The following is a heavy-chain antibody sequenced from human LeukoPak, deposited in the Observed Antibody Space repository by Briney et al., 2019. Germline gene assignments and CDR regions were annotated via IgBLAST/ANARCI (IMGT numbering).Heavy chain of an antibody. CDR1: GFTFSSYW. Sequence: GGSLRLSCAASGFTFSSYWMSWVRQAPGKGLEWVANIKQDGSEKYYVDSVKGRFTISRDNSKNTLYLQMNSLRAEDTAVYYCAKILGPFDYWGQGTLVTVSS. V-gene: IGHV3-7*01. D-gene: IGHD3/OR15-3a*01. CDR2: IKQDGSEK. CDR3: AKILGPFDY. J-gene: IGHJ4*02.